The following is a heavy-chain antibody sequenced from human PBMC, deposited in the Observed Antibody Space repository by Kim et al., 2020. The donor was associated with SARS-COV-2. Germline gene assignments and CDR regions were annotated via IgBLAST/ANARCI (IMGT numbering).Heavy chain of an antibody. V-gene: IGHV3-30*01. Sequence: ADSVKGRFTISRDNSKNTLYLQMNSLRAEDTAVYYCASASHSSSWYYFDYWGQGTLVTVSS. D-gene: IGHD6-13*01. J-gene: IGHJ4*02. CDR3: ASASHSSSWYYFDY.